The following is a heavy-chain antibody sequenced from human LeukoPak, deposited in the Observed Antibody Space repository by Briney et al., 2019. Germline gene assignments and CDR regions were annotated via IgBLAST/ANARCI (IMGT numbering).Heavy chain of an antibody. CDR2: INPNGGGT. D-gene: IGHD2-15*01. V-gene: IGHV1-2*06. J-gene: IGHJ5*02. Sequence: ASVKVSCKASGYTFTGYYMHWVRQAPGQGLEWMGRINPNGGGTNYAQKFQGRVTTTRDTSISTAYMELSRLRSDDTAVYYCARDLSIVVVVAATPNWFDPWGQGTLVTVSS. CDR1: GYTFTGYY. CDR3: ARDLSIVVVVAATPNWFDP.